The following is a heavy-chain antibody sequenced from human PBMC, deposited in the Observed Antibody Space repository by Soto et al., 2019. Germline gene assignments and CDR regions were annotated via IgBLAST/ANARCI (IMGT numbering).Heavy chain of an antibody. Sequence: EVQLAESGGGLVQPGGSLRLSCAASGLTFSSHWMHWVRQGPGKGLVWVSRINSDGSRTNYADSVKGRFTISRDNAKNTLYLQMNSVRAEDTAVYYCTRSPFDYWGQGTLVTVSS. V-gene: IGHV3-74*01. CDR1: GLTFSSHW. CDR2: INSDGSRT. CDR3: TRSPFDY. J-gene: IGHJ4*02.